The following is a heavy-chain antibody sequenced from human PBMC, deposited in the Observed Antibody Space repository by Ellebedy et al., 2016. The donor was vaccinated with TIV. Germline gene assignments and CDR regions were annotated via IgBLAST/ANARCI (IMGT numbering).Heavy chain of an antibody. CDR2: SNAGNGNT. Sequence: AASVKVSGKASGYTFTSYAMHWVRQAPGQRLEWMGWSNAGNGNTKYSQEFQGRVTITRDTSASTAYMELSSLRSEDMAVYYCARGGRGFSGYDPWGLDYWGQGTLVTVSS. V-gene: IGHV1-3*02. CDR3: ARGGRGFSGYDPWGLDY. D-gene: IGHD5-12*01. J-gene: IGHJ4*02. CDR1: GYTFTSYA.